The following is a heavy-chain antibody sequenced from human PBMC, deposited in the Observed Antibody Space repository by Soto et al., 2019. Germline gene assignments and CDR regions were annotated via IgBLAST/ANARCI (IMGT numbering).Heavy chain of an antibody. CDR2: IIPILGIA. Sequence: QVQLVQSGAEVKKSGSSVKVSCKASGGTFSSYTISWVRQAPGQGREWMGRIIPILGIANYAQKFQGRVTITADKSTSTAYMELSSLRSEDTAVYYCARDSELLWFQDWGQGTLVTVSS. CDR1: GGTFSSYT. J-gene: IGHJ1*01. CDR3: ARDSELLWFQD. D-gene: IGHD3-10*01. V-gene: IGHV1-69*08.